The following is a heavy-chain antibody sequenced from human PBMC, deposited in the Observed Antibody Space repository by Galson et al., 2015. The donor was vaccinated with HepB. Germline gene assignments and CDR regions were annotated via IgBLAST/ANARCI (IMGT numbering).Heavy chain of an antibody. Sequence: SLRLSCAASGFTFSNSWMHWVRQAPGKGLVWVSRINGDGSSTDYVASVKGRFTISRDNATNTLYLQMNSLRAEDTAVYYCARAIGYSYGYAYWGQGTLVTVSS. J-gene: IGHJ4*02. CDR2: INGDGSST. CDR1: GFTFSNSW. V-gene: IGHV3-74*01. CDR3: ARAIGYSYGYAY. D-gene: IGHD5-18*01.